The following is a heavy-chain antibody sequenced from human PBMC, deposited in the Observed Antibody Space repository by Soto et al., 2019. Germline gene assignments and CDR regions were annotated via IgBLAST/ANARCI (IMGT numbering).Heavy chain of an antibody. J-gene: IGHJ6*02. Sequence: GASVKVSCKASGYTFTTYGINWVRQAPGQGLEWMGWVSPCNGDTTYAQKVQGRVTMTTDTSTRTAYLELRSLRSDDTAVYYCAREVGHMDVWGQGTTVTVSS. CDR2: VSPCNGDT. V-gene: IGHV1-18*04. D-gene: IGHD2-2*01. CDR1: GYTFTTYG. CDR3: AREVGHMDV.